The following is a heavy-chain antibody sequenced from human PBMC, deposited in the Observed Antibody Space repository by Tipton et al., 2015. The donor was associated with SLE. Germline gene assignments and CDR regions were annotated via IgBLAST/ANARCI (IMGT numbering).Heavy chain of an antibody. V-gene: IGHV3-7*01. CDR3: ARGPRPTDAFDI. CDR2: KKHDGSEK. D-gene: IGHD6-6*01. Sequence: GSLRLSCAASGFTFSSYWMSWVRQAPGKGLEWVANKKHDGSEKYYVDSVRGRFTIFRDSSINTVYLQMNSLRAEDTAIYYCARGPRPTDAFDIWGHGTMVTVSS. J-gene: IGHJ3*02. CDR1: GFTFSSYW.